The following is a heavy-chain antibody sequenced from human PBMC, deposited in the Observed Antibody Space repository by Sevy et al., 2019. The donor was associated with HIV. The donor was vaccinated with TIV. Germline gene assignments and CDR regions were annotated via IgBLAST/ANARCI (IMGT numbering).Heavy chain of an antibody. D-gene: IGHD6-19*01. CDR1: GFTFDDYA. V-gene: IGHV3-9*01. CDR3: AKGIGYSNGWYSWFDS. CDR2: SSWNRGSI. Sequence: GGSLRLSCVASGFTFDDYAMHWVRQAPGKGPDWVSGSSWNRGSIGYAESVKGRFTISRDNAKNSLYLQMNSLRVEDTALYYCAKGIGYSNGWYSWFDSWGQGTLVTVSS. J-gene: IGHJ5*01.